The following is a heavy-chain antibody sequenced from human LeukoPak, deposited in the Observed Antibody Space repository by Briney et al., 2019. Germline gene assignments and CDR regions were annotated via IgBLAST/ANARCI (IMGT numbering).Heavy chain of an antibody. V-gene: IGHV3-30*18. Sequence: PGGSLSLSCAASGFTFSTYAVNWVRQAPGKGLEWVAVISYDGSNKYYADSVKGRFTISRDNSKNTLYLQMNSLRAEDTAVYYCAKDGTSNSIADFDYWGQGTLVTVSS. CDR2: ISYDGSNK. CDR3: AKDGTSNSIADFDY. CDR1: GFTFSTYA. D-gene: IGHD4-11*01. J-gene: IGHJ4*02.